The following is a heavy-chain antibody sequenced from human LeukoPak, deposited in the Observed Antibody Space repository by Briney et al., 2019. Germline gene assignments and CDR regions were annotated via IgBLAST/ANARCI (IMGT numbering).Heavy chain of an antibody. Sequence: PGGSLRLSCAASGFTFSSYSMDWVRQAPGKGLEWVSYISSSSSTIYYADSVKGRFTISRDNAKNSLYLQMNSLRAEDTAVYYCAYTDYWGQGTLVTVSS. CDR3: AYTDY. CDR2: ISSSSSTI. CDR1: GFTFSSYS. D-gene: IGHD2-2*02. V-gene: IGHV3-48*01. J-gene: IGHJ4*02.